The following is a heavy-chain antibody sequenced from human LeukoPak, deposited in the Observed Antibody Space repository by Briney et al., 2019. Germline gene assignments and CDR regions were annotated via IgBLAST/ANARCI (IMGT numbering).Heavy chain of an antibody. V-gene: IGHV4-34*01. CDR2: INLSGST. CDR3: ARGYYGSGSHCCHMDV. J-gene: IGHJ6*03. Sequence: KPSETLSLTCAVYVSSFSGYYWSWIRQPPGKGLEWIGEINLSGSTNYNSSLKSRVTISVDTSKNQFSLKLSSVTAADTAVYYCARGYYGSGSHCCHMDVWGKGTTITV. D-gene: IGHD3-10*01. CDR1: VSSFSGYY.